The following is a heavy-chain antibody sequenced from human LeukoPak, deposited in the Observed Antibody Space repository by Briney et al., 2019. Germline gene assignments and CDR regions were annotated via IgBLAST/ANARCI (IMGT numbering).Heavy chain of an antibody. J-gene: IGHJ3*02. CDR3: AREWDNWNAGAFDI. CDR2: IYTSGST. Sequence: PSETLSLTCTVSGGSISSSSYYWGWIRQPAGKGLEWIGRIYTSGSTNYNPSLKSRVTISVDTSKNQFSLKLSSVTAADTAVYYCAREWDNWNAGAFDIWGQGTMVTVSS. CDR1: GGSISSSSYY. V-gene: IGHV4-61*02. D-gene: IGHD1-20*01.